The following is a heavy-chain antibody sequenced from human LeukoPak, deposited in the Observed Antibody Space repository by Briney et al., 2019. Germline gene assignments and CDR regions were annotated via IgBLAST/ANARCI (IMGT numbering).Heavy chain of an antibody. CDR3: AKEGARHYYDSSAPPPALYMDV. CDR2: ISGSGGST. J-gene: IGHJ6*03. D-gene: IGHD3-22*01. V-gene: IGHV3-23*01. Sequence: GGTLRLSCAASGFTFSSYGMSWVRQAPGKGLEWVSAISGSGGSTYYADSVKGRFTISRDNSKDTLYLQMNSLRAEDTAVYYCAKEGARHYYDSSAPPPALYMDVWGKGTTVTISS. CDR1: GFTFSSYG.